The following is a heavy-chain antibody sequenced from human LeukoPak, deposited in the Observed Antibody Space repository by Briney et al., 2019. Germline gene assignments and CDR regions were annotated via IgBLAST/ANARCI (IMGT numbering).Heavy chain of an antibody. D-gene: IGHD6-6*01. CDR1: GFTFSSYG. CDR2: ISYDGSNK. J-gene: IGHJ3*02. CDR3: AKDGDSSSSPAFDI. V-gene: IGHV3-30*18. Sequence: PGGSLRLSCAASGFTFSSYGMHWARQAPGKGLEWVAVISYDGSNKYYADSVKGRFTISRDNSKNTLYLQMNSLRAEDTAVYYCAKDGDSSSSPAFDIWGQGTMVTVSS.